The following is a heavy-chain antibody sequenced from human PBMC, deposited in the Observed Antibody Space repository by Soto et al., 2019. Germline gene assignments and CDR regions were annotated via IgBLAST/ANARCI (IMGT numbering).Heavy chain of an antibody. CDR2: IIPIFGTA. CDR1: GGPLSSYA. CDR3: ARVKGPQEWLSGGFDY. V-gene: IGHV1-69*13. D-gene: IGHD3-10*01. J-gene: IGHJ4*02. Sequence: SVKVACKASGGPLSSYAISWVRQAPGQGLEWMGGIIPIFGTANYAQKFQGRVTITADESTSTAYMDLSSLRSEDTAVYYCARVKGPQEWLSGGFDYWGQGTLVTVSS.